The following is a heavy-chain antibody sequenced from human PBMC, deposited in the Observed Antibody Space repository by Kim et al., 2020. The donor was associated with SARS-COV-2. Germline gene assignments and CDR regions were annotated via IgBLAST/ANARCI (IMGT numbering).Heavy chain of an antibody. Sequence: ASVKVSCKASGYTFTSYAMHWVRQAPGQRLEWMGWINAGNGNTKYSQKFQGRVTITRDTSASTAYMELSSLRSEDTAVYYCARGNIVVVPAAISLYAYNDYWGQGTLVTVSS. V-gene: IGHV1-3*01. D-gene: IGHD2-2*01. CDR2: INAGNGNT. CDR1: GYTFTSYA. J-gene: IGHJ4*02. CDR3: ARGNIVVVPAAISLYAYNDY.